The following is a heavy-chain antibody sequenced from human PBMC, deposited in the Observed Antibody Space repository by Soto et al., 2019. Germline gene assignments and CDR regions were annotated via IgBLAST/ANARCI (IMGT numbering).Heavy chain of an antibody. J-gene: IGHJ6*02. Sequence: GGSLRLSCTASGFTFSTYWMSWVRQAPGMGLEWVANIGEDGSEKYYVDSVKGRFTISRDNAKSSLYLQMNSLRADDTAVYYCARGSGGHNYYYGMDVWGQGTTVTVSS. D-gene: IGHD2-15*01. CDR3: ARGSGGHNYYYGMDV. V-gene: IGHV3-7*03. CDR1: GFTFSTYW. CDR2: IGEDGSEK.